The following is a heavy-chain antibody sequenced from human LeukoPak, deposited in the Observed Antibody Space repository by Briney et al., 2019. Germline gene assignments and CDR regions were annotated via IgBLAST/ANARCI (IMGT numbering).Heavy chain of an antibody. CDR1: GFAFSSYS. V-gene: IGHV3-48*01. CDR2: ISSSSTI. D-gene: IGHD3-10*01. Sequence: GGSLRLSCAASGFAFSSYSMNWVRQAPGKGLEWVSYISSSSTISYADSVKGRFTISRDNAKNSLYLQMNSLRAEDTAVYYCARSNYYGSGSYYAFDIWGQGTMVTVSS. J-gene: IGHJ3*02. CDR3: ARSNYYGSGSYYAFDI.